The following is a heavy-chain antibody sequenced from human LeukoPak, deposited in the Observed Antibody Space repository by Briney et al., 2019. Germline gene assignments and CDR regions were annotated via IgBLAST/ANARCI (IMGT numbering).Heavy chain of an antibody. CDR2: INPNSGGT. D-gene: IGHD2-21*02. J-gene: IGHJ4*02. Sequence: ASVKVSCKASGYTFTGYYMHWVRQAPGQGPEWMGWINPNSGGTNYAQRFQGRVTMTRDTSISTAYMELSRLRSDDTAVYYCARFVVVTGRGDYWGQGTLVTVSS. CDR1: GYTFTGYY. CDR3: ARFVVVTGRGDY. V-gene: IGHV1-2*02.